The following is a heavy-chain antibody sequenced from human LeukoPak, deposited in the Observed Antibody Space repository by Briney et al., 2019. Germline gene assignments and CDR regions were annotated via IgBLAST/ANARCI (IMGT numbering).Heavy chain of an antibody. CDR3: TKGNWGSPFDY. CDR1: GFTFDDYA. V-gene: IGHV3-9*01. CDR2: ITWNSAYI. J-gene: IGHJ4*02. Sequence: AGGSLRLSCAASGFTFDDYAMHWVWQAPGKGLEWVSGITWNSAYIGYADSVKGRFTISRDNAKNSLYLQMNSLRAEDTALYYCTKGNWGSPFDYWGQGTLVTVSS. D-gene: IGHD7-27*01.